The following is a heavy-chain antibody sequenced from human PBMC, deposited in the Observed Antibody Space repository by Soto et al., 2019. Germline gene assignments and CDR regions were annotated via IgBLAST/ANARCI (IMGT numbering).Heavy chain of an antibody. V-gene: IGHV1-24*01. CDR2: FDPEDGET. CDR1: GYTLTELS. J-gene: IGHJ4*02. D-gene: IGHD6-19*01. Sequence: ASVKVSCKVSGYTLTELSMHWVRQAPGKGLEWMGGFDPEDGETIYAQKFQGRVTMTEDTSADTAYMELSSLRSEDTAVYYCATVTPGYSSGWAYYFDYWGQGTLVTVSS. CDR3: ATVTPGYSSGWAYYFDY.